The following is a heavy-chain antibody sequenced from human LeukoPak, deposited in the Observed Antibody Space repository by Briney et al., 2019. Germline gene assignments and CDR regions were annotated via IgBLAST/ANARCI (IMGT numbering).Heavy chain of an antibody. J-gene: IGHJ4*02. V-gene: IGHV3-30*02. D-gene: IGHD2-15*01. CDR2: IRYDGSNK. CDR3: AKDCLVVAAPGGADY. Sequence: GGSLRLSCAASGFTFSSYGMHWVRQAPGKGLEWVAFIRYDGSNKYYADSVKGRFTISRDNSKNTLYLQMNSLRAEDTAVYYCAKDCLVVAAPGGADYWGQGTLVTVSS. CDR1: GFTFSSYG.